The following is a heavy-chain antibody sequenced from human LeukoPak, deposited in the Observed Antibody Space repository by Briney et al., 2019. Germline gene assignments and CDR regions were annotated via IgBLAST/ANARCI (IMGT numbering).Heavy chain of an antibody. J-gene: IGHJ4*02. Sequence: PGGSLRLSCAASGFTFSSYGMHWVRQAPGKGLEWVAFIRYDGSNKYYADSVKGRFTISRDNSKNTLYLQMNSLRAEDTAVYYCASQGELSSSFDYWGQGTLVTVSS. CDR2: IRYDGSNK. CDR1: GFTFSSYG. D-gene: IGHD3-16*02. CDR3: ASQGELSSSFDY. V-gene: IGHV3-30*02.